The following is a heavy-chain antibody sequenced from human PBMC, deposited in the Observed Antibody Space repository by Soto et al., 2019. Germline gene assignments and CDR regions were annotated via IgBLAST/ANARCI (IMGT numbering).Heavy chain of an antibody. CDR3: ARGRNDSSGRGVDY. D-gene: IGHD3-22*01. V-gene: IGHV4-34*01. Sequence: SETLSLTCAVYGGSFSGYYWSWIRQPPGKGLEWIGEINHSGSTNYNPSLKSRVTISVDTSKNQFSLKLSSVTAADTAVYYCARGRNDSSGRGVDYWGQGTLVTVSS. CDR2: INHSGST. CDR1: GGSFSGYY. J-gene: IGHJ4*02.